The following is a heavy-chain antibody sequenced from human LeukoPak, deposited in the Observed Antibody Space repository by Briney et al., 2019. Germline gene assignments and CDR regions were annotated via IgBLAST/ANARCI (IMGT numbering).Heavy chain of an antibody. CDR1: GGSISSGSYF. V-gene: IGHV4-61*02. CDR3: ARQSSYYDGSGRIPYAFDI. CDR2: IYTTGTT. Sequence: SQTLSLTCTVSGGSISSGSYFWIWIRQPAGQGLDGIVRIYTTGTTNYNPYTKSRLTIPVDTSKNQFSLKLSSVTAADTAVYYCARQSSYYDGSGRIPYAFDIWGQGTMVTVSS. D-gene: IGHD3-22*01. J-gene: IGHJ3*02.